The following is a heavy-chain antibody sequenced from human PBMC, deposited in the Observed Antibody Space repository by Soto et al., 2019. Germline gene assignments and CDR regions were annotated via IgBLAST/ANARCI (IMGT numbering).Heavy chain of an antibody. D-gene: IGHD3-3*01. CDR3: ARDRSGEGWYYVDY. Sequence: SETLSLTCTVSGDSITSYYWSWIRQPPGKGLEWIGYIYYTGTTNYNPSLKSRVTISVDTSRNQFSLKLSSVTAADTAVYYCARDRSGEGWYYVDYWGQGTLVTVSS. J-gene: IGHJ4*02. CDR1: GDSITSYY. V-gene: IGHV4-59*01. CDR2: IYYTGTT.